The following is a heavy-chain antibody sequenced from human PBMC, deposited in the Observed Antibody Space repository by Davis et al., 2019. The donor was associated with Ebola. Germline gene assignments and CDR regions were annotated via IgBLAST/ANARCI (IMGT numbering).Heavy chain of an antibody. Sequence: PRGSLRLSCEASGFTFSYHRMSWIRQVPGKGLEWLSYIADSGVDYAESVKCRFTISRDNAKNSLYLQMNSLRAEDTAVYYCAKATYYYDSSGYRRCSYFDYWGQGTLVTVSS. CDR1: GFTFSYHR. V-gene: IGHV3-11*01. CDR3: AKATYYYDSSGYRRCSYFDY. J-gene: IGHJ4*02. D-gene: IGHD3-22*01. CDR2: IADSGV.